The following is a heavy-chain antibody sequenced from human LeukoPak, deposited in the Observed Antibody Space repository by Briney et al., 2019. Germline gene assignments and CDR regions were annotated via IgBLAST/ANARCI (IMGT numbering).Heavy chain of an antibody. D-gene: IGHD3-10*01. CDR3: ARGGRGNFDY. Sequence: ASVKVSCKASGYXFTGYYMHWVRQAPGQGLEWMGRINAYNGNTNYEQKLQGRVIMTTDTSTSTVYMELRSLRSDDTAVYYCARGGRGNFDYWGQGTLVTVSS. CDR2: INAYNGNT. CDR1: GYXFTGYY. J-gene: IGHJ4*02. V-gene: IGHV1-18*04.